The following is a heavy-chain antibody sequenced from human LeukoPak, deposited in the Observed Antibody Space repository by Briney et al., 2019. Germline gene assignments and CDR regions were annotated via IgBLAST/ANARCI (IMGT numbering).Heavy chain of an antibody. CDR3: ARLMVVGAHLHFDY. CDR1: GGSISSYY. CDR2: IYYSGIT. V-gene: IGHV4-59*08. Sequence: SETLSLTCTVSGGSISSYYWSWIRQPPGKGLEWIGYIYYSGITNYNPSLMSRVTISVDTSKNQFSLKLSSVTAADTAVYYCARLMVVGAHLHFDYWGQGTLVTVSS. J-gene: IGHJ4*02. D-gene: IGHD1-26*01.